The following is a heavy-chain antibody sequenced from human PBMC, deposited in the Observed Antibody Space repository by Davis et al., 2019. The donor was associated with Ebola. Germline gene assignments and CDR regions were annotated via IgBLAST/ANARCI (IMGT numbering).Heavy chain of an antibody. CDR2: IHPTNGDR. CDR3: ARGGVERIASRWWFDP. D-gene: IGHD6-6*01. CDR1: GYTLSGHY. J-gene: IGHJ5*02. V-gene: IGHV1-2*02. Sequence: ASVKVSCKASGYTLSGHYIHWVRQAPGHGLEWLGWIHPTNGDRNHAQKFQGRVSLTRDTTSSTAYMELSRLTSDDTAVYYCARGGVERIASRWWFDPWGQGTLVTVSS.